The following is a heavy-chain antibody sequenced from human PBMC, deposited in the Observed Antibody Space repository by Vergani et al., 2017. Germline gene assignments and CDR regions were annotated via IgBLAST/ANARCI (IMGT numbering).Heavy chain of an antibody. CDR2: ISGSGGST. CDR1: GFIFGTYD. V-gene: IGHV3-23*01. J-gene: IGHJ4*02. D-gene: IGHD1-26*01. CDR3: AKDGTISPFDY. Sequence: EVQLLESGGGLLQPGGSLRVSCAASGFIFGTYDMSWVRQAPGKGLEWVSGISGSGGSTYYADSVKGRFTISRDNSKNTLHRQMNSLRAEDTAVYYCAKDGTISPFDYWGQGTLVTVSS.